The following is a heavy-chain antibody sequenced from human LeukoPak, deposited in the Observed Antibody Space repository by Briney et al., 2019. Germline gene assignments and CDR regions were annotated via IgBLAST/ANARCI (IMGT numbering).Heavy chain of an antibody. CDR3: ARGQDIVVVVAAVYAFDI. Sequence: GGSLRLSCAASGFTFSSYGMHWVRQAPGKGLEWVAVIWYDGSNKYYADSVKGRFTISRDNSKNTLYLQMNSLRAEDTAVYYCARGQDIVVVVAAVYAFDIWGQGTMVTVSS. V-gene: IGHV3-33*08. CDR1: GFTFSSYG. J-gene: IGHJ3*02. CDR2: IWYDGSNK. D-gene: IGHD2-15*01.